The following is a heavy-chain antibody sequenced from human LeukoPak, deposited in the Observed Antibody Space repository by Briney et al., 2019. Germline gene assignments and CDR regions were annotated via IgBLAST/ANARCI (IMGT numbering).Heavy chain of an antibody. J-gene: IGHJ3*02. D-gene: IGHD6-13*01. Sequence: SETLSLTCTVSGGSISSGSYYWSWIRQPAGKGLEWIGRIYTSGSTNYNPSLKSRVTISVDTSKNQFSLKLSSVTAADTAVYYCARGGVAAGTVNAFDIWGQGTMVTVSS. CDR1: GGSISSGSYY. CDR2: IYTSGST. CDR3: ARGGVAAGTVNAFDI. V-gene: IGHV4-61*02.